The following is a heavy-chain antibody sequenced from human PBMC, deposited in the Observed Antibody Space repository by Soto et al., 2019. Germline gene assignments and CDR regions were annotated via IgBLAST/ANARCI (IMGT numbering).Heavy chain of an antibody. D-gene: IGHD2-15*01. V-gene: IGHV1-18*01. CDR1: GYTFTSYG. J-gene: IGHJ6*02. Sequence: ASVKVSCKASGYTFTSYGSSWGRQAPGQGLEWMGWISAYNGNTNYAQKLQGRVTMTTDTSTSTAYMELRSLRSDDTAVYYCARIGYCSGGSCYLYYYYGMDVWGQGTTVTVSS. CDR3: ARIGYCSGGSCYLYYYYGMDV. CDR2: ISAYNGNT.